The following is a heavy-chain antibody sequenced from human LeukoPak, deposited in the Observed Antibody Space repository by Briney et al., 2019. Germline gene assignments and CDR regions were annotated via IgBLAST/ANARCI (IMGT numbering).Heavy chain of an antibody. V-gene: IGHV1-24*01. CDR3: ASANNSGWYDLRGSARNWFDP. CDR1: GYTLTELS. CDR2: FDPEDGET. Sequence: GASVKVSCKVSGYTLTELSMHWVRQAPRKGLEWMGGFDPEDGETIYAQKFQGRVTMTEDTSTDTAYMELSSLRSEDTAVYYCASANNSGWYDLRGSARNWFDPWGQGTLVTVSS. J-gene: IGHJ5*02. D-gene: IGHD6-19*01.